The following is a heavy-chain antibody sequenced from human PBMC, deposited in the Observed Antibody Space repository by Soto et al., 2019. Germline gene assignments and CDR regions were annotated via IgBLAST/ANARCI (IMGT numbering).Heavy chain of an antibody. J-gene: IGHJ4*02. Sequence: EVQLVESGGGLVQPGGSQRLSCAASGFTFSGYSLNWVRQAPGKGLEWVSYISGTSSTIYYADSVEGRFTISRDNAKKSLYLQMNSLRAEDTAVYYCARDRAEDYWGQGTLVTVSS. CDR3: ARDRAEDY. V-gene: IGHV3-48*01. CDR2: ISGTSSTI. CDR1: GFTFSGYS.